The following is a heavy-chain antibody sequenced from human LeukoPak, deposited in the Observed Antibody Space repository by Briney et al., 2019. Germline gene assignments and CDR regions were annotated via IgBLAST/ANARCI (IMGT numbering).Heavy chain of an antibody. V-gene: IGHV3-49*04. Sequence: GGSLRLSCTASGFTFGDYAMSWVRQAPGKGLEWVGFIRSKAYGGTTEYVASVKGRFTISRDDSKSIAYLQMNSLKTEDTAVYYCTRGILAAAHFDYWGQGTLVTVSS. CDR2: IRSKAYGGTT. J-gene: IGHJ4*02. CDR3: TRGILAAAHFDY. D-gene: IGHD6-13*01. CDR1: GFTFGDYA.